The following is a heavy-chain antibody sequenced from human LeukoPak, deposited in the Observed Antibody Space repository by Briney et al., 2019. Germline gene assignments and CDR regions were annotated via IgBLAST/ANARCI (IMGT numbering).Heavy chain of an antibody. CDR1: GGTFNNYA. CDR3: ARGLNSYGVPWDY. J-gene: IGHJ4*02. V-gene: IGHV1-69*04. Sequence: ASVKVSCKASGGTFNNYAISWVRQAPGQGLEWMGRIIPILGIANYAQKFQGRVTITADKSTSTAYMELSSLRSEDTAVYYCARGLNSYGVPWDYWGQGTLVTVSS. CDR2: IIPILGIA. D-gene: IGHD4-17*01.